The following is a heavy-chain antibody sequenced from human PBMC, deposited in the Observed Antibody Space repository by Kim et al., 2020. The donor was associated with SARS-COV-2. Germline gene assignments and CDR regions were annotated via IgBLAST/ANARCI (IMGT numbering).Heavy chain of an antibody. CDR2: ISAGAFST. CDR3: ARDVVVSGARPYYFDY. V-gene: IGHV3-23*01. D-gene: IGHD2-2*01. J-gene: IGHJ4*02. CDR1: GFTFNNHA. Sequence: GGSLRLSCVVSGFTFNNHAMSWVRQAPGKGLEWVSGISAGAFSTYHADSVKGRFTISRDNSNNTLYLQMNSLRAEDMAVYYCARDVVVSGARPYYFDYWGRVTLVTVSS.